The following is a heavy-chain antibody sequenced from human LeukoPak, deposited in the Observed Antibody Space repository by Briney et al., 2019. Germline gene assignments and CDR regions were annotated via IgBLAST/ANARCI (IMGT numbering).Heavy chain of an antibody. CDR2: IRYDGSNK. J-gene: IGHJ4*02. CDR3: VKGSGPSIPVSGTVFGY. CDR1: GFTFSSYG. Sequence: GGSLRLSCAASGFTFSSYGMHWVRQAPGKGLEWVAFIRYDGSNKYYAGSVKGRFTISRDNSKNTLYLQMDSLGAEETAIYYCVKGSGPSIPVSGTVFGYWGQGTVVTVSS. D-gene: IGHD6-19*01. V-gene: IGHV3-30*02.